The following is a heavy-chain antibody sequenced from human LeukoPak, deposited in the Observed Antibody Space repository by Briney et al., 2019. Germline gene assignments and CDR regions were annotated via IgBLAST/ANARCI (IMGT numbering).Heavy chain of an antibody. CDR3: ARDEGGYYDSSGLDDY. CDR1: GYTFTSYG. Sequence: ASVKVSCKASGYTFTSYGISWVRQAPGQGLEWMGWISAYNGNTNYAQKLQGRVTMTTDTSTSTAYMELRSLRSDDTAVYYCARDEGGYYDSSGLDDYWGQGTLVTVSS. D-gene: IGHD3-22*01. J-gene: IGHJ4*02. CDR2: ISAYNGNT. V-gene: IGHV1-18*01.